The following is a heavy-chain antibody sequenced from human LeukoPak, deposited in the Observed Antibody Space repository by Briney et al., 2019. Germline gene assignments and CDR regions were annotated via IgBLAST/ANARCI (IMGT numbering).Heavy chain of an antibody. J-gene: IGHJ4*02. D-gene: IGHD3-10*01. V-gene: IGHV3-30*02. CDR3: AKVLNIHGSVVLYYFDY. Sequence: PGGSLRLSCAASGFTFSSYGMHWVRQAPGKGLEWVAFIRYDGSNKYYADSVKGRFTISRDNSKNTLYLQMNSLRAEDTAVYYCAKVLNIHGSVVLYYFDYWGQGTLVTVSS. CDR2: IRYDGSNK. CDR1: GFTFSSYG.